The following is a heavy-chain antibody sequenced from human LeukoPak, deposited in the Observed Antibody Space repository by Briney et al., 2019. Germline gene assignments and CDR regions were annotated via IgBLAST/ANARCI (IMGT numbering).Heavy chain of an antibody. D-gene: IGHD2-15*01. CDR2: ISSSSSYI. J-gene: IGHJ4*02. CDR1: GFTFSSYS. V-gene: IGHV3-21*01. Sequence: GGSLRLSCAASGFTFSSYSMNWVRQAPGEGLEWVSSISSSSSYIYYADSVKGRFTISRDNAKNSLYLQMNSLRAEDTAVYYCARGFSEHCSGGGCLDYWGQGTLVTVSS. CDR3: ARGFSEHCSGGGCLDY.